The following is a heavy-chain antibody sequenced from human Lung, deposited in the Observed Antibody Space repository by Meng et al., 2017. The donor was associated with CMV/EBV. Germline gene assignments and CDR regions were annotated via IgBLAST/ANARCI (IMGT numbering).Heavy chain of an antibody. J-gene: IGHJ4*01. CDR1: GYTFTGYG. CDR3: ARDRVGETTFDY. V-gene: IGHV1-18*01. D-gene: IGHD3-10*01. Sequence: ASVKVSCKTSGYTFTGYGISWVRQAPGQGLEWMGWTSTYNDDKTYVQKFQTRVTMTTDRSTSTAYMELRNLRSDDTAVYYCARDRVGETTFDYWGQGTLVTVSS. CDR2: TSTYNDDK.